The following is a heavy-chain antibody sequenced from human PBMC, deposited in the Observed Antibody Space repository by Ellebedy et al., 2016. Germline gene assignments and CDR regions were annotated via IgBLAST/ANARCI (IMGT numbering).Heavy chain of an antibody. D-gene: IGHD3-10*01. CDR1: GFTFTTYN. CDR3: AKSGESAYYFDF. J-gene: IGHJ4*02. V-gene: IGHV3-21*01. Sequence: GESLKISXVGSGFTFTTYNMNWVRQAPGKGLEWVSSISGGRDYIYYADSMKGRFTISRDNARNSLFLQMNSLRDEDTAVYYCAKSGESAYYFDFWGQGTPVTVSS. CDR2: ISGGRDYI.